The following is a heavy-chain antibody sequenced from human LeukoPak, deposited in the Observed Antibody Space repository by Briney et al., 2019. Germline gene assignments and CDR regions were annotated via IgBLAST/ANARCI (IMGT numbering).Heavy chain of an antibody. CDR3: ARDPYDIPLNEAFDV. J-gene: IGHJ3*01. D-gene: IGHD3-9*01. CDR1: GFTFSNYA. CDR2: ISASGGSA. V-gene: IGHV3-23*01. Sequence: GGSLRLSCAASGFTFSNYAMTWVRQAPGTGLEWVSAISASGGSAYCADSVKGRFTISRDNSGNMLSLQMNSLRAEDTAVYYCARDPYDIPLNEAFDVWGQGTMVTVSS.